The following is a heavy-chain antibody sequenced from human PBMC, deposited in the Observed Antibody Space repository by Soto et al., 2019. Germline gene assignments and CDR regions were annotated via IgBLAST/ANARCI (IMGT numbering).Heavy chain of an antibody. CDR1: GFSLSTSGMC. Sequence: PTLVNPTQTLTLTCTFSGFSLSTSGMCVSWIRQPPGKALEWLALIDWDDDKYYSTSLKTRLTISKDTSKNQVVLTMTNMDPVDTATYYCARILGSSGGSCYSGGWFDPWGQGTLVTAPQ. V-gene: IGHV2-70*01. CDR2: IDWDDDK. CDR3: ARILGSSGGSCYSGGWFDP. J-gene: IGHJ5*02. D-gene: IGHD2-15*01.